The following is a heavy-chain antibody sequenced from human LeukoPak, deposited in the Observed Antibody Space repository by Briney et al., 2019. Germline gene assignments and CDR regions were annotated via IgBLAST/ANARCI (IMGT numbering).Heavy chain of an antibody. CDR3: ARESDSSGYAPFDC. CDR1: GFTFSNFW. J-gene: IGHJ4*02. CDR2: IKQDGSEK. V-gene: IGHV3-7*01. D-gene: IGHD3-22*01. Sequence: GGSLRLSCAVSGFTFSNFWMSWVRQAPGKGLEWVANIKQDGSEKYYVDSVKGRFTISRDNAKNSLYLQMNSLRAEDTAVYYCARESDSSGYAPFDCWGQGTLVTVSS.